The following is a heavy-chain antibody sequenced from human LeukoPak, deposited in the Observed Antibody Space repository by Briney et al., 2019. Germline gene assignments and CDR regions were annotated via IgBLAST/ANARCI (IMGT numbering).Heavy chain of an antibody. Sequence: GASVNVSCRASGGTFSIYAISWVRQAPGQGLEWMGGIIPIFGTANYAQKFQGRVTITADESTSTAYMELSSLRSEDTAVYYCARAKYSGSYARSSKFDYWGQGPLVTVSS. CDR2: IIPIFGTA. J-gene: IGHJ4*02. CDR3: ARAKYSGSYARSSKFDY. D-gene: IGHD1-26*01. V-gene: IGHV1-69*13. CDR1: GGTFSIYA.